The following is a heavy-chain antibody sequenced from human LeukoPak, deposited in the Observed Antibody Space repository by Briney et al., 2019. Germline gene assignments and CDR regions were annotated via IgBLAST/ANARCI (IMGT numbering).Heavy chain of an antibody. CDR2: IYSGGST. CDR3: ARHPILGGSYLRGWFDP. V-gene: IGHV3-53*01. Sequence: GGSLRLSCAASGFTVSSNYMSWVRQAPGKGLEWVSVIYSGGSTYYADSVKGRFTISRDNYKNTLYLQMNSLRAEDTAVYYCARHPILGGSYLRGWFDPWGQGTLVTVSS. CDR1: GFTVSSNY. J-gene: IGHJ5*02. D-gene: IGHD1-26*01.